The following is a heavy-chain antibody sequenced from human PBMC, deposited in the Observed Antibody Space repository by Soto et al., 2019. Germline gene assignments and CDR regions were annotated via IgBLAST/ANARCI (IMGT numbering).Heavy chain of an antibody. Sequence: GESLKISFQGSGYTFSSYWIAWVRQMPGNSLEWMGIIFPRDFDTRYSPSFQGHVTISVDKSINTAYLQWSSLRASDTAIYYCARGYNSGSSIHPYYIEFWGPGTLVTVSS. CDR3: ARGYNSGSSIHPYYIEF. D-gene: IGHD6-19*01. J-gene: IGHJ4*02. CDR1: GYTFSSYW. CDR2: IFPRDFDT. V-gene: IGHV5-51*01.